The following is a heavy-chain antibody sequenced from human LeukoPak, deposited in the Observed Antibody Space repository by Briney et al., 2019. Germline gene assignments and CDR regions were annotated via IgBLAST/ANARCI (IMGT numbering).Heavy chain of an antibody. D-gene: IGHD3-22*01. V-gene: IGHV1-46*01. Sequence: EASVKVSCKASGYTFTSYYMHWVRQAPGQGLEWMGIINPSGGSTSYAQKFQGRVTMTRDMSTSTVYMELSSLRSEDTAVYYCARDGEWLLLRGAFDIWGQGTMVTVSS. CDR2: INPSGGST. CDR3: ARDGEWLLLRGAFDI. CDR1: GYTFTSYY. J-gene: IGHJ3*02.